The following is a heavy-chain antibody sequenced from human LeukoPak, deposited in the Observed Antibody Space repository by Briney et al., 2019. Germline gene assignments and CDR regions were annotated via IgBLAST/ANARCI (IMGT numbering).Heavy chain of an antibody. Sequence: SETLSLTCTVSGGSISSYYWSWIRQPPGKGLKWIGYIYYSGSTNYNPSLKSRVTISVDTSKNQFSLKLSSVTAADTAVYYCARLTNWFDPWGQGTLVTVSS. CDR1: GGSISSYY. V-gene: IGHV4-59*08. CDR3: ARLTNWFDP. J-gene: IGHJ5*02. CDR2: IYYSGST.